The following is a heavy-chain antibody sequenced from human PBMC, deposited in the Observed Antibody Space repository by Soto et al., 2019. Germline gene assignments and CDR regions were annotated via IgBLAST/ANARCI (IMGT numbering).Heavy chain of an antibody. CDR2: ISTYNGNT. V-gene: IGHV1-18*01. D-gene: IGHD6-6*01. CDR1: GYTFTSYG. CDR3: ARSLGYSSSDWFDP. J-gene: IGHJ5*02. Sequence: QVQLVQSGAEVKKPGASVKVSCKASGYTFTSYGITWVRQAPGQGLEWMGWISTYNGNTNDEQKLQGRVTMTTDTSTSTAYMELRSLRSDDTAVYYCARSLGYSSSDWFDPWGQGTLVTVSS.